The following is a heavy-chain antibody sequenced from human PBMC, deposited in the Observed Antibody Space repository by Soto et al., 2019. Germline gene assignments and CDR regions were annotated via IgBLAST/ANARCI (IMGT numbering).Heavy chain of an antibody. CDR1: GGSFSSYT. CDR2: IIPILGIA. CDR3: ARGPLLVLVAAAVSTGAFDI. Sequence: SVKVSCKASGGSFSSYTISWVRQAPGQGLEWMGRIIPILGIANYAQKFQGRVTITADKSTSTAYMELSSLRSEDTAVYYCARGPLLVLVAAAVSTGAFDIWGQGTMVTVSS. J-gene: IGHJ3*02. D-gene: IGHD2-15*01. V-gene: IGHV1-69*02.